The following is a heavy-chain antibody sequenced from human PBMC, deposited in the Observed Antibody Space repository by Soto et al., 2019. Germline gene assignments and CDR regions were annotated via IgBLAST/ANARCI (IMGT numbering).Heavy chain of an antibody. CDR3: ARYRRAAVRKHYYYYGMDV. V-gene: IGHV3-23*01. J-gene: IGHJ6*04. CDR1: GFTFSSYA. Sequence: GGSLRLSCAASGFTFSSYAMSWVRQAPGKGLEWVSAISGSGGSTYYADSVKGRFTISRDNSKNTLYLQMNSLRAEDTAVYYCARYRRAAVRKHYYYYGMDVWGKGTTVTVSS. D-gene: IGHD6-13*01. CDR2: ISGSGGST.